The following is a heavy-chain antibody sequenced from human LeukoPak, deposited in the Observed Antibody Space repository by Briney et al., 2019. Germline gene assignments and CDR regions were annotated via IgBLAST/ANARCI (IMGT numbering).Heavy chain of an antibody. D-gene: IGHD3-22*01. CDR3: ARERIVVVIMDYYYYGMDV. CDR1: GFTFSSYA. J-gene: IGHJ6*02. Sequence: GRSLRLSCAASGFTFSSYAMHWVRQAPGKGLEWVAVISYDGSNKYYADSVKGRFTISRDNSKNTLYLQMNSLRAEDTAVYYCARERIVVVIMDYYYYGMDVWGQGTTVTVSS. V-gene: IGHV3-30-3*01. CDR2: ISYDGSNK.